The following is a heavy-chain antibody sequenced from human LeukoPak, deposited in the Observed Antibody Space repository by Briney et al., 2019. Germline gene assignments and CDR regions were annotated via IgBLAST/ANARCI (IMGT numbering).Heavy chain of an antibody. D-gene: IGHD5-12*01. CDR1: GGSISSYY. J-gene: IGHJ4*02. CDR2: IYYSGST. CDR3: ATTESGYDPFFDY. Sequence: SETLSLTCTVSGGSISSYYWSWIRQPPGKGLEWIGYIYYSGSTNYNPSLKSRVTISVDTSKNQFSLKLSSVTAADTAVYYCATTESGYDPFFDYWGQGTLVTVSS. V-gene: IGHV4-59*01.